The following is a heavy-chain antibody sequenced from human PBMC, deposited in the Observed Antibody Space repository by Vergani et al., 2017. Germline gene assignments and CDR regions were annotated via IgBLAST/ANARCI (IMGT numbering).Heavy chain of an antibody. CDR3: ARVGSTTTVVTPGGNYYYYGMDV. D-gene: IGHD4-23*01. CDR2: VFRYGNV. J-gene: IGHJ6*02. CDR1: GASIDSFY. V-gene: IGHV4-59*01. Sequence: VLLQEPGPGLVKPSETLSLKCSVSGASIDSFYWSWLRQSPGKGLEWIGYVFRYGNVNYNPSFNFRAAIDTSNNQLSLGLSSVTAADTAVYYCARVGSTTTVVTPGGNYYYYGMDVWGQGP.